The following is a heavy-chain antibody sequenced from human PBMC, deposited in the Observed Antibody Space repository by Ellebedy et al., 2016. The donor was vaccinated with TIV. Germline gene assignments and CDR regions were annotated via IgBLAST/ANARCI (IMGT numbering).Heavy chain of an antibody. D-gene: IGHD3-10*01. CDR3: ARDLYFGEGDALDT. Sequence: GESLKISCAASGFTFSSYAMGWVRQPPGKGLEWVSSITESGGNTYYADSVKGRFTISRDNSKNTLNLQMNSLTTEDTAVYYCARDLYFGEGDALDTWGQGTMVTVSS. CDR2: ITESGGNT. CDR1: GFTFSSYA. V-gene: IGHV3-23*01. J-gene: IGHJ3*02.